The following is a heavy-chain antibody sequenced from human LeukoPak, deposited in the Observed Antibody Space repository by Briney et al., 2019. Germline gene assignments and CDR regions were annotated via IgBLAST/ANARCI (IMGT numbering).Heavy chain of an antibody. J-gene: IGHJ5*01. Sequence: SETLSLTCTVSVDSTCNFYWIWSRQSPGKGLEWIGNIHYSGSSVYNPSLKSRGTISIDTSRRQFFLKLNSVTAADTAVYFCALAPNSNWFDFWGPGILVTVSS. CDR3: ALAPNSNWFDF. V-gene: IGHV4-59*03. CDR1: VDSTCNFY. D-gene: IGHD2-8*01. CDR2: IHYSGSS.